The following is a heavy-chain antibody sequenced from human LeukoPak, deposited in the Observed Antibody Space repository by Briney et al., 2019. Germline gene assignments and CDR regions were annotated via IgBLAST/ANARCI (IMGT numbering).Heavy chain of an antibody. V-gene: IGHV3-23*01. J-gene: IGHJ4*02. Sequence: GGSLRLSCAASGFTFSSYGMSWVRQAPGKGLEWVSALSGSGGSKYYADSVKGRFTLSRDNSKNTLFLQMNSLRAEDTAVYYCAKGSDYGGNSDYFDYWGQGTLVTVPS. CDR2: LSGSGGSK. CDR3: AKGSDYGGNSDYFDY. CDR1: GFTFSSYG. D-gene: IGHD4-23*01.